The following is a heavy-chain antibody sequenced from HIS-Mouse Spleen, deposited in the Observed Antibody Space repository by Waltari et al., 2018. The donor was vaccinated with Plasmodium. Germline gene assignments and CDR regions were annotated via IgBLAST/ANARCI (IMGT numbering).Heavy chain of an antibody. CDR2: IYYSGST. CDR1: GGSISSSSYY. D-gene: IGHD3-3*01. V-gene: IGHV4-39*07. Sequence: QLQLQESGPGLVKPSETLSLTCTVSGGSISSSSYYWGWIRQPPGKGLEWIGSIYYSGSTTYNPSLKSRVTISVDTSKNQFSLKRSSVTAADTAVYYCARVAIWTITIFGVVDYWGQGTLVTVSS. J-gene: IGHJ4*02. CDR3: ARVAIWTITIFGVVDY.